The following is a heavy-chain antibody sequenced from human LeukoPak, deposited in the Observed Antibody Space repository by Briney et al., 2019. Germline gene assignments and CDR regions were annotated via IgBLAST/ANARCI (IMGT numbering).Heavy chain of an antibody. D-gene: IGHD5-12*01. CDR3: ARSYSGYDYFYQNDAFDI. CDR2: ISYDGSNK. J-gene: IGHJ3*02. V-gene: IGHV3-30*04. CDR1: GFTFSSYA. Sequence: GGSLRLSCAASGFTFSSYAMHWVRQAPGKGLEWVAVISYDGSNKYYADSVKGRFTISRDNSKNTLYPQMNSLRAEDTAVYYCARSYSGYDYFYQNDAFDIWGQGTMVTVSS.